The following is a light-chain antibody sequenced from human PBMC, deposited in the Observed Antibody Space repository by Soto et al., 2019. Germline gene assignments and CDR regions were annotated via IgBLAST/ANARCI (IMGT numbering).Light chain of an antibody. Sequence: EIVMAQSPATLSVSPGETATLSCRASQSVSTNLAWYQQKPGQAPRLLIYDASTRATGIPARFSGSGSGTEFTLTIGSLQSEDFAVYYCQQYNTWPLWTFGPGTKVDIK. CDR1: QSVSTN. V-gene: IGKV3-15*01. CDR2: DAS. J-gene: IGKJ3*01. CDR3: QQYNTWPLWT.